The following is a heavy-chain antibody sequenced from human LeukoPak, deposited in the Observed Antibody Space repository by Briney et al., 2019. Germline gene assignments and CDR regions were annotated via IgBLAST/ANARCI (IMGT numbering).Heavy chain of an antibody. Sequence: PGGSLRLSCAASGFTFSSYEMNWVRQAPGKGLEWVSYISSSGSTIYYADSVKGRFTISRDNAKNSLYLQMNSLRAEDTAVYYCARDLNMVRGVILGNYYYYCGMDVWGKGTTVTVSS. J-gene: IGHJ6*04. V-gene: IGHV3-48*03. CDR2: ISSSGSTI. CDR3: ARDLNMVRGVILGNYYYYCGMDV. CDR1: GFTFSSYE. D-gene: IGHD3-10*01.